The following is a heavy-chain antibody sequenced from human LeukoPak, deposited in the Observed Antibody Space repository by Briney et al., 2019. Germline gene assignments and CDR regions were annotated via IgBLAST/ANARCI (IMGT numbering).Heavy chain of an antibody. D-gene: IGHD3-3*01. CDR1: GYSISSGYY. CDR2: IYYSGST. V-gene: IGHV4-38-2*02. J-gene: IGHJ3*02. CDR3: ARVYYPRDYYDFWSGYYKRGYDAFDI. Sequence: PSETLSLTCTVSGYSISSGYYWGWIRQPPGNGLEWIGSIYYSGSTYYNPSLKSRVTISVDTSKNQFSLKLSSVTAADTAVYYCARVYYPRDYYDFWSGYYKRGYDAFDIWGQGTMVTVSS.